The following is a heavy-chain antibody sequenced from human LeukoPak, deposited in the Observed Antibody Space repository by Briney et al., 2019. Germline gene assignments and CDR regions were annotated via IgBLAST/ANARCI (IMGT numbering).Heavy chain of an antibody. V-gene: IGHV1-69*13. CDR2: IIPIFGIP. J-gene: IGHJ6*03. Sequence: ASVKVSCKASGYTFTSYAMNWVRQAPGQGLEWMGGIIPIFGIPDSAQKFQGRLTITADESTTTAYMEQSSLRSDDTAIYYCGLSGNYYYYYMDVWGKGTTVTISS. CDR1: GYTFTSYA. D-gene: IGHD6-25*01. CDR3: GLSGNYYYYYMDV.